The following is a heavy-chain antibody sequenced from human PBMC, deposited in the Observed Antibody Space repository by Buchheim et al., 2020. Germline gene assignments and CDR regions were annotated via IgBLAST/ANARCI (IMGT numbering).Heavy chain of an antibody. Sequence: QVQLVESGGGVVQPGRSLRLSCAASGFTFSSYGMHWVRQAPGKGLEWVAVISYDGSNKYYADSVKGRFTISRDNSKNTLYLKMNSLRAEDTAVYYCAKDRQGAGYWGQGTL. J-gene: IGHJ4*02. CDR1: GFTFSSYG. D-gene: IGHD3-16*01. V-gene: IGHV3-30*18. CDR2: ISYDGSNK. CDR3: AKDRQGAGY.